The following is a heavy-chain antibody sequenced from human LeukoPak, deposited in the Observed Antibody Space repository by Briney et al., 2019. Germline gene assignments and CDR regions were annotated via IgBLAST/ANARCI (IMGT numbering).Heavy chain of an antibody. CDR3: ARVSYSYGFPSYYYYYIDV. Sequence: SVKVSCKASGGTFSSYAISWVRQAPGQGLEWMGGIIPIFGTANYAQKFQGRVTITTDESTSTAYMELSSLRSEDTAVYYCARVSYSYGFPSYYYYYIDVWGKGTTVTLSS. D-gene: IGHD5-18*01. CDR2: IIPIFGTA. CDR1: GGTFSSYA. J-gene: IGHJ6*03. V-gene: IGHV1-69*05.